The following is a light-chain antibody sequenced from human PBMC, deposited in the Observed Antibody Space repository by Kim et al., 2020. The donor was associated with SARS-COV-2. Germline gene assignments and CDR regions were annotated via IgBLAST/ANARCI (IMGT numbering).Light chain of an antibody. V-gene: IGKV3-20*01. CDR1: QSVATNQ. Sequence: VVLTQSPGTLSLSPGETATLSCRASQSVATNQLAWYQKKHGQAPRLLISGASTRATGVPDRFSGSGSGTDYTLTISRLEPEDFAVYYCQQYGSSTGMYTFGQGTKVDIK. CDR3: QQYGSSTGMYT. CDR2: GAS. J-gene: IGKJ2*01.